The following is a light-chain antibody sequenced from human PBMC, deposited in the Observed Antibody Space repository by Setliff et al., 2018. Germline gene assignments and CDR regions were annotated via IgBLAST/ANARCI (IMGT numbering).Light chain of an antibody. CDR2: NVN. J-gene: IGLJ1*01. Sequence: QSALTQPRSVSGSPGQSVTISCTGTSSDVGGYHYGGDYYVSWYQQYPGKAPKLIIYNVNQRHSGVPDRFSGSRSGVTASLTISGLQAEDESDYYCCSYAGNSYVFGTGTKVTVL. CDR3: CSYAGNSYV. V-gene: IGLV2-11*01. CDR1: SSDVGGYHY.